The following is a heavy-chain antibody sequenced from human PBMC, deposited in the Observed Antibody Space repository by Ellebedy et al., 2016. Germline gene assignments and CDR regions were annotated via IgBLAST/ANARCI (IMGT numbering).Heavy chain of an antibody. V-gene: IGHV1-8*01. CDR2: MNPNSGNT. J-gene: IGHJ6*02. Sequence: ASVKVSCXASGYTFTSYDINWVRQATGQGLEWMGWMNPNSGNTGYAQKFQGRVTMTRNTSISTAYMELSSLRSEDTAVYYCARVQEVRGVIIGYYYYGMDVWGQGTTVTVSS. CDR3: ARVQEVRGVIIGYYYYGMDV. CDR1: GYTFTSYD. D-gene: IGHD3-10*01.